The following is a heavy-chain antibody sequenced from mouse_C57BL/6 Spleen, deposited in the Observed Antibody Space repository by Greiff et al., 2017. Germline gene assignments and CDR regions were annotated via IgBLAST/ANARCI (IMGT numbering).Heavy chain of an antibody. Sequence: QVQLKQPGAELVRPGTSVKLSCKASGYTFTSYWMHWVKQRPGQGLEWIGVIDPSDSYTNYNQKFKGKATLTVDTSSSTAYMQLSSLTSGDSAVYYCARSGGTRYFDYWGQGTTLTVSS. CDR1: GYTFTSYW. CDR3: ARSGGTRYFDY. V-gene: IGHV1-59*01. J-gene: IGHJ2*01. CDR2: IDPSDSYT. D-gene: IGHD3-3*01.